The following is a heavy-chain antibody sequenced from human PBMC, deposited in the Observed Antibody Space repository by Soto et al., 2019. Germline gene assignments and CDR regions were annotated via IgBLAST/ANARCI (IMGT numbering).Heavy chain of an antibody. D-gene: IGHD3-9*01. Sequence: PSETLSLTCTVSGGSISSYYWSWIRQPPGKGLGWIGYIYYSGSTNYNPSLKSRVTISVDTSKNQFSLKLSSVTAADTAVYYCARTYYDILTGYSQRADAFDIWGQGTMVTVSS. CDR2: IYYSGST. CDR3: ARTYYDILTGYSQRADAFDI. CDR1: GGSISSYY. J-gene: IGHJ3*02. V-gene: IGHV4-59*01.